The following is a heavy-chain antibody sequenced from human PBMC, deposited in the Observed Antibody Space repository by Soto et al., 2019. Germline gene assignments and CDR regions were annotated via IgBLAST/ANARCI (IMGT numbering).Heavy chain of an antibody. CDR2: INHSGST. J-gene: IGHJ4*02. V-gene: IGHV4-34*01. CDR3: ACTNRSRTRHKQSDY. Sequence: SETLSLTCAVYGGSFSGYYWSWIRQPPGKGLEWIGEINHSGSTNYNPSLKSRVTISVDTSKNQFSLQLSSVTAAGTAVYYCACTNRSRTRHKQSDYWGQGTLVTVSS. CDR1: GGSFSGYY. D-gene: IGHD2-2*01.